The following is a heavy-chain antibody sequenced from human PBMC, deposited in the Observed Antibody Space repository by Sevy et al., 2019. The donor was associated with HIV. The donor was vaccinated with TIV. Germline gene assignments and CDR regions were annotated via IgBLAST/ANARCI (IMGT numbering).Heavy chain of an antibody. CDR2: INPNSGGT. Sequence: ASVKVSCKASGYTFTGYYMHWVRQAPGQGLEWMGWINPNSGGTNYAEKFQGRVTMTRDTSISTAYMELSRLRSDDTAVYYCARDSASNSPSDDFWSGYYKYWGQGTLVTVSS. V-gene: IGHV1-2*02. CDR3: ARDSASNSPSDDFWSGYYKY. J-gene: IGHJ4*02. CDR1: GYTFTGYY. D-gene: IGHD3-3*01.